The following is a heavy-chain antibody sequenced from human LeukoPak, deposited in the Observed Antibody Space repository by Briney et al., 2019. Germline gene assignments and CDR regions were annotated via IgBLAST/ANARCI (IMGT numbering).Heavy chain of an antibody. CDR1: GFTFTSSA. CDR2: IVVGSGNT. CDR3: AATTKLLQVFGQLVSGRNWFDP. J-gene: IGHJ5*02. D-gene: IGHD6-13*01. Sequence: GASVKVSCKASGFTFTSSAVQWVRQARGQRLEWIGWIVVGSGNTNYAQKFQERVTITRDMSTSTAYMELSSLRSEDTAVYYCAATTKLLQVFGQLVSGRNWFDPWGQGTLVTVSS. V-gene: IGHV1-58*01.